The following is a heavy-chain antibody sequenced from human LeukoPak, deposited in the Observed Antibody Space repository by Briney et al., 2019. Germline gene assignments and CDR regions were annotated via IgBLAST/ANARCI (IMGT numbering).Heavy chain of an antibody. V-gene: IGHV3-23*01. D-gene: IGHD6-6*01. Sequence: GGSLRLSCAASGFPFSSYAMSWVRQAPGKGLEWVSTISNSDDSTYYADSVKGRFTISRDNSENTLYLQMNSLRAEDTAVYYCAKQQAGYSSSYSFDYWGQGTLVTVSS. CDR2: ISNSDDST. CDR3: AKQQAGYSSSYSFDY. J-gene: IGHJ4*02. CDR1: GFPFSSYA.